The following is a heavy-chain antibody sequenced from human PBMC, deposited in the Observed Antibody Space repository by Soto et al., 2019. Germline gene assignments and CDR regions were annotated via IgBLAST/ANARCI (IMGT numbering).Heavy chain of an antibody. CDR2: ISNDGSNK. Sequence: QVQLVESGGDVVQPGRSLRLSCAASGFTFSSHPMHWVRQTPGKGLKWVAVISNDGSNKYYADSVKGRFTISRDNSKNTLYLQMNSLRAEDTAVYYCARGHQGYSSSWYRVYAFDIWGQGTMVTVSS. D-gene: IGHD6-13*01. V-gene: IGHV3-30-3*01. CDR1: GFTFSSHP. CDR3: ARGHQGYSSSWYRVYAFDI. J-gene: IGHJ3*02.